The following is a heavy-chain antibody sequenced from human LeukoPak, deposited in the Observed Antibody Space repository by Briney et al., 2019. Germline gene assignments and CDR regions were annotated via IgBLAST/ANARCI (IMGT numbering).Heavy chain of an antibody. V-gene: IGHV1-8*01. D-gene: IGHD3-10*02. Sequence: ASVKVSCMTSGYTFTTYDVNWVRQATGQGLEWIGRMNPNTGNTDYAQTFQGRVTMTRNTSISTAYMELSGLRSDDTAIYYCARVQSGGHYVRRRWFDPWGQGTLVTVSS. CDR2: MNPNTGNT. CDR1: GYTFTTYD. J-gene: IGHJ5*02. CDR3: ARVQSGGHYVRRRWFDP.